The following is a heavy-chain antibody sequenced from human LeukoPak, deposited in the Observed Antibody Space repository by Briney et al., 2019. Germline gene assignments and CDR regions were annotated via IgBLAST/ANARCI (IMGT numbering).Heavy chain of an antibody. D-gene: IGHD3-22*01. J-gene: IGHJ4*02. V-gene: IGHV1-2*02. Sequence: ASVKVSCKASGYTSTGYYMHWVRQAPGQGLEWMGWINPNSGGTNYAQKFQGRVTMTRDTSISTAYMELSRLRSDDTAVYYCARMNYYYDSSGYLVDYWGQGTLVTVSS. CDR1: GYTSTGYY. CDR3: ARMNYYYDSSGYLVDY. CDR2: INPNSGGT.